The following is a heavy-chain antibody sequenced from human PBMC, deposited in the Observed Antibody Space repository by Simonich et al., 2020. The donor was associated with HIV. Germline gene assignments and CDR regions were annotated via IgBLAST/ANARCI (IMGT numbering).Heavy chain of an antibody. CDR3: ARGNPWFDY. Sequence: QVRLVQSGTEVKKPGASVKVSCKASGYTFTNYGITWVRQAPGQGLEWMGWIRPYGGNTNYSQNLHGRVTMTTDTSTSTAYMELRSLRSDDTAVYYCARGNPWFDYWGQGTLVTVSS. J-gene: IGHJ4*02. D-gene: IGHD1-1*01. V-gene: IGHV1-18*01. CDR2: IRPYGGNT. CDR1: GYTFTNYG.